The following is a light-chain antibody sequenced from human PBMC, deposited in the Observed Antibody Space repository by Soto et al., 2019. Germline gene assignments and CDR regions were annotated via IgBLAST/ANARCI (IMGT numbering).Light chain of an antibody. CDR2: GAS. CDR1: QTVSRS. V-gene: IGKV3-15*01. J-gene: IGKJ4*01. Sequence: EVVLTQSPATLSVSPGERATLSCRASQTVSRSLAWYQQKPGQAPRLLIYGASTRATGIPGRFSGSGSGTDFTLTISSLQSEDFAVYYCQQYNSWPLTFGGGTKVDIK. CDR3: QQYNSWPLT.